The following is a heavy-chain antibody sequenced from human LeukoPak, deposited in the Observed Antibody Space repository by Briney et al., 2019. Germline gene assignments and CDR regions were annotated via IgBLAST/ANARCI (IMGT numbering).Heavy chain of an antibody. V-gene: IGHV3-48*04. CDR1: GFTFSSYS. CDR2: TSSSSSTI. D-gene: IGHD3-22*01. Sequence: GGSLRLSCAASGFTFSSYSMNWVRQAPGKGLEWVSYTSSSSSTIYYADSVKGRFTISRDNAKNSLYLQMNSLRAEDTAVYYCARAGGIYYDSSGTPLSYWGQGTLVTVSS. CDR3: ARAGGIYYDSSGTPLSY. J-gene: IGHJ4*02.